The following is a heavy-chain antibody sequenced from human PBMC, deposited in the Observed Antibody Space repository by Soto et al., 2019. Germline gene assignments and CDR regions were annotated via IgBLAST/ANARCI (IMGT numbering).Heavy chain of an antibody. J-gene: IGHJ4*02. V-gene: IGHV4-30-4*01. CDR3: TRGPSGDKVDY. CDR1: GDSISSRDYC. D-gene: IGHD7-27*01. Sequence: QVQLQESGPGLVKPSQTLSLTCTVSGDSISSRDYCWSWIRQSPDKGLEWIGHIYVGGSTYNNPSLTIRFSISVDTSNNQFILQLNSVSVADTAVYYFTRGPSGDKVDYWGQGTLVTVSS. CDR2: IYVGGST.